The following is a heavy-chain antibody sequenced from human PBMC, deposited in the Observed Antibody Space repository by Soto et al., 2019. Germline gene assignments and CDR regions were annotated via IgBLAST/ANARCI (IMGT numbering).Heavy chain of an antibody. D-gene: IGHD2-15*01. V-gene: IGHV4-34*01. J-gene: IGHJ4*02. Sequence: SETLSLTCAVYGGSFSGYYWSWIRQPPGKGLEWIGEINHSGSTNYNPSLKSRVTISVDTSKNQFSLKLSSVTAADTAVYYCAIRPQHCSGGSCSSDFDYWGQGTLVTVS. CDR1: GGSFSGYY. CDR2: INHSGST. CDR3: AIRPQHCSGGSCSSDFDY.